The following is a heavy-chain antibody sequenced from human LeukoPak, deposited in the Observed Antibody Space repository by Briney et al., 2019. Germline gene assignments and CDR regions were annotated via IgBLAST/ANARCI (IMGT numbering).Heavy chain of an antibody. CDR2: IYYSGST. CDR3: ARSHGSYFGY. CDR1: GGSISSYY. V-gene: IGHV4-59*01. Sequence: SETLSLTCTVSGGSISSYYWSWIRQPPGKGLEWIGYIYYSGSTTYNPSLKSRVTISLDTSKNQFSLRLSSVTAADTAVYYCARSHGSYFGYWGQGTLVTVSS. D-gene: IGHD1-26*01. J-gene: IGHJ4*02.